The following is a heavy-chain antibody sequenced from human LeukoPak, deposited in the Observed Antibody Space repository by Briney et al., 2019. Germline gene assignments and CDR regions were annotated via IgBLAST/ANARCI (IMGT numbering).Heavy chain of an antibody. CDR2: INSDGSST. CDR3: ARETYYYYYMDV. J-gene: IGHJ6*03. Sequence: PGGSLRLSCAASGFTFSSYWMHWVRQAPGKGLVWVSRINSDGSSTSYADSVKGRFTISRDNAKNTLYLQMNSLRAEDTAVYYCARETYYYYYMDVWGKGTTVTVSS. V-gene: IGHV3-74*01. CDR1: GFTFSSYW.